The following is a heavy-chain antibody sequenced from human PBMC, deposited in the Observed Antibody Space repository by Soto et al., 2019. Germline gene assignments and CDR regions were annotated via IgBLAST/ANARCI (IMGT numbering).Heavy chain of an antibody. V-gene: IGHV1-18*01. Sequence: ASVKVSFKASGYTFTSYGISWVRQAPGQGLEWMGWISAYNGNTNYAQKLQGRVTMTTDTSTSTAYMELRSLRSDDTAVYYCARSPIRYCSGGSCYYYYGMEVWGQGTTVTVSS. CDR1: GYTFTSYG. CDR2: ISAYNGNT. D-gene: IGHD2-15*01. CDR3: ARSPIRYCSGGSCYYYYGMEV. J-gene: IGHJ6*02.